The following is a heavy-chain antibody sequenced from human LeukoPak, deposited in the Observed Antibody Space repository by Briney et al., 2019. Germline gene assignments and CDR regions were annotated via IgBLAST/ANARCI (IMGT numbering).Heavy chain of an antibody. J-gene: IGHJ6*03. CDR3: ARDGGAYYGSGTSYNLYFYYMTS. Sequence: GASVKVSCKASGYPFNGYYIHWVRQAPGQGLEWMGWITPNTGGTHFAQNFQGRVTLTRDTSISTAYMELSGLRSDDTAVYYCARDGGAYYGSGTSYNLYFYYMTSGAKGPRSPSP. CDR2: ITPNTGGT. D-gene: IGHD3-10*01. CDR1: GYPFNGYY. V-gene: IGHV1-2*02.